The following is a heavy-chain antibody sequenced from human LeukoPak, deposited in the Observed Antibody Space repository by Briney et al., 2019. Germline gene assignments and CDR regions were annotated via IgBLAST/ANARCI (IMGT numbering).Heavy chain of an antibody. CDR1: GFTFSSYE. D-gene: IGHD2-15*01. Sequence: GGSLRLSCAASGFTFSSYEMNWVRQAPGKGLEWVSYISSSGSTIYYADSVKGRFTISRDNAKNSLYLQMNSLRAEDTAVYYCARTQLGYCSGGSCYLYWGQGTLVTVSS. V-gene: IGHV3-48*03. CDR2: ISSSGSTI. J-gene: IGHJ4*02. CDR3: ARTQLGYCSGGSCYLY.